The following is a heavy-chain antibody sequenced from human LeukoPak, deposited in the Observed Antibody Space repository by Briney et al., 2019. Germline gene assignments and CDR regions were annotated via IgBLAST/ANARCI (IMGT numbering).Heavy chain of an antibody. D-gene: IGHD2-2*01. CDR3: ARNTATSTMHY. CDR1: GGSLIGDKSY. Sequence: SETLSLTCTVSGGSLIGDKSYWAWIRQAPGKALEWIGTISHTGDTYYNPALLSRLTMSVQTSTNQFYLRLAPVSASDTAIYYCARNTATSTMHYWGQGILVTVS. J-gene: IGHJ4*02. V-gene: IGHV4-39*01. CDR2: ISHTGDT.